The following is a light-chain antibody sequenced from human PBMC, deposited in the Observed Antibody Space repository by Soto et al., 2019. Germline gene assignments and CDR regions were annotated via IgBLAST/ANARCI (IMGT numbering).Light chain of an antibody. V-gene: IGKV1-9*01. CDR3: QQLNSYPYT. J-gene: IGKJ2*01. CDR2: SAT. CDR1: QGIASF. Sequence: DIQLTQSPSLLAASVGDRVTITCRASQGIASFLAWYQQKPGKAPKLLIYSATTLQTGVSSRFSGSRSGPEFTLTISSLLPEDFATYYCQQLNSYPYTFAQGTKLEIK.